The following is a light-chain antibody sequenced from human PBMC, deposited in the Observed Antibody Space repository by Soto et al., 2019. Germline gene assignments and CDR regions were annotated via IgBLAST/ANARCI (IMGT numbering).Light chain of an antibody. Sequence: DIQMTQSPSSLSASVGDRVTITCQATQDISNHLNWYQQKPGKAPNLLIYDASNLEMGVPSRFSGSGSGTDFTLTIRGLQPEDLATYYCQQYDSLPRTFGQGTKVDIK. V-gene: IGKV1-33*01. CDR3: QQYDSLPRT. CDR2: DAS. CDR1: QDISNH. J-gene: IGKJ1*01.